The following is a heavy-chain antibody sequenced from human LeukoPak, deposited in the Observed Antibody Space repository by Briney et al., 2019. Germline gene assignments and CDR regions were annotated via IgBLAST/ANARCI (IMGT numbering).Heavy chain of an antibody. CDR1: GYTFTSYY. CDR3: ASGYSYGIDY. J-gene: IGHJ4*02. Sequence: GASVKVSCKASGYTFTSYYMHWVRQATGQGLEWMGWMNPNSGNTGYAQKFQGRVTITRNTSISTAYMELSSLRSEDTAVYYCASGYSYGIDYWGQGTLVTVSS. V-gene: IGHV1-8*03. D-gene: IGHD5-18*01. CDR2: MNPNSGNT.